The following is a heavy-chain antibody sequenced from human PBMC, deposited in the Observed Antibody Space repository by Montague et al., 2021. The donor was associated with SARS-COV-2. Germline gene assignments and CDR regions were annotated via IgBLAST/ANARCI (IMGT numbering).Heavy chain of an antibody. D-gene: IGHD6-25*01. V-gene: IGHV4-4*07. CDR3: AGAEAATGTPDDP. CDR1: GGSISSYY. J-gene: IGHJ5*02. CDR2: IYGSGST. Sequence: SETLSLTCTVSGGSISSYYWSWIRQPAGKGLEWIGRIYGSGSTNYNSSLKSRVTMSVDSSKNQFSLRLTSVTAADAAMYYCAGAEAATGTPDDPWGQGILVTVSS.